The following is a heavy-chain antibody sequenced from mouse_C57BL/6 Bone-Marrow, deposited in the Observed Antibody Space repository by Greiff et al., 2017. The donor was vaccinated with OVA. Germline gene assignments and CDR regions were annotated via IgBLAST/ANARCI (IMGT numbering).Heavy chain of an antibody. CDR3: TRGEGYYGYDGFAY. J-gene: IGHJ3*01. V-gene: IGHV1-15*01. CDR1: GYSFTDYE. D-gene: IGHD2-2*01. Sequence: VQLQQSGAELVRPGASVTLSCKASGYSFTDYEMHWVKQTPVHGLEWIGAIDPETGGTAYNQKFKGMAILTADKSSSTVYMELRRLTSEDSAVYYCTRGEGYYGYDGFAYWGQGTLVTVSA. CDR2: IDPETGGT.